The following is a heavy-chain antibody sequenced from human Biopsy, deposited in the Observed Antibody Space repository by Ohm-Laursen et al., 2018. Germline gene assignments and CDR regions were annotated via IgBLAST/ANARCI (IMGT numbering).Heavy chain of an antibody. CDR1: GFIFGDFG. CDR2: IWHDGSEK. CDR3: VSEVVGDTDH. J-gene: IGHJ4*02. Sequence: SLRLSCTASGFIFGDFGMHWVRQAPGKGPEWVAVIWHDGSEKYYAGSVKGRFSISRDNSKNTLNLQMNSLRVEDTAIHYCVSEVVGDTDHWGQGTLVTVSS. D-gene: IGHD2-15*01. V-gene: IGHV3-33*01.